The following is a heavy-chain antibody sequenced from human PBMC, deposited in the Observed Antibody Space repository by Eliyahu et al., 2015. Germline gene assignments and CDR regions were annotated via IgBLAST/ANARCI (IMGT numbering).Heavy chain of an antibody. D-gene: IGHD4-17*01. J-gene: IGHJ4*02. CDR1: GGTFSSYT. Sequence: QVQLVQSGAEVKKPGSSVKVSCKASGGTFSSYTISWVRQAPGKGLEWMGRIIPILGIANYAQKFQGRVTITADKSTSTAYMELSSLRSEDTAVYYCAGSADYGDSSNDYWGQGTLVTVSS. V-gene: IGHV1-69*02. CDR2: IIPILGIA. CDR3: AGSADYGDSSNDY.